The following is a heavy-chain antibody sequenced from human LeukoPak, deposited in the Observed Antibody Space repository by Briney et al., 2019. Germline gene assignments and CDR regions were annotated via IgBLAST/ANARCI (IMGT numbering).Heavy chain of an antibody. CDR2: ISYDGSNK. V-gene: IGHV3-30*18. Sequence: GRSLRLSCAASGFTFSSYGMHWVRQAPGKGLEWVAVISYDGSNKYYADSVKGRFTISRDDSKNTLYLQVNSLSAEDMAVYYCAKTKITLIVVANSHSGALDIWGQGTMVTVSS. CDR3: AKTKITLIVVANSHSGALDI. D-gene: IGHD3-22*01. J-gene: IGHJ3*02. CDR1: GFTFSSYG.